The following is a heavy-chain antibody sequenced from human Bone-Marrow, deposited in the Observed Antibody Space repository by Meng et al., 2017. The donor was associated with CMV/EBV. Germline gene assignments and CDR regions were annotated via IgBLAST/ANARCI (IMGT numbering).Heavy chain of an antibody. J-gene: IGHJ5*01. CDR1: GGSISSYY. V-gene: IGHV4-59*01. Sequence: SETLSLTCTVSGGSISSYYWSWIRQPPGKGLEWIGYIYYSGSTNYNPSLKSRVTISVDTSKNQFSLKLSPVTAADTAVYYCARVYSNHRWFDSWGQGTLVTVS. CDR3: ARVYSNHRWFDS. D-gene: IGHD4-11*01. CDR2: IYYSGST.